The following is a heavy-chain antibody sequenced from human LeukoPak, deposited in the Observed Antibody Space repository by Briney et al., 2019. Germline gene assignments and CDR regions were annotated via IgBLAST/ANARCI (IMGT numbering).Heavy chain of an antibody. CDR1: GYTLTELS. CDR2: FDPEDGET. D-gene: IGHD1-26*01. Sequence: ASVKVSCKVSGYTLTELSMHWVRQAPGKGLEWMGGFDPEDGETIYAQKFRGRVTMTEDTSTDTAYMELSGLRSEDTAVYCCATGPYYGSYYFDYWGQGTLVTVSS. V-gene: IGHV1-24*01. J-gene: IGHJ4*02. CDR3: ATGPYYGSYYFDY.